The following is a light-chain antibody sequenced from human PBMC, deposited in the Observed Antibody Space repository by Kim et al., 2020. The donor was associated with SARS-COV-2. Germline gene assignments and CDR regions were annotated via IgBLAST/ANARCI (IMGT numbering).Light chain of an antibody. CDR1: ESVSSN. CDR2: AAS. V-gene: IGKV3-15*01. Sequence: VSAGERATLSCRASESVSSNLAWYQQRPGQAPRLLMFAASSRAAGIPARFSGSGSGTEFTLTISSLQSEDLAVYYCHQYYNWPRTFGQGTKVDIK. J-gene: IGKJ1*01. CDR3: HQYYNWPRT.